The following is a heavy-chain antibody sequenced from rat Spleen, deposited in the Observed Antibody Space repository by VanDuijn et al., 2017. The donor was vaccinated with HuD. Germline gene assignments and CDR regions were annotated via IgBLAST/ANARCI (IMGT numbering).Heavy chain of an antibody. D-gene: IGHD1-12*01. CDR3: ARSHPLLLWPLAY. V-gene: IGHV2-1*01. Sequence: QVQLKESGPGLVQPSQTLSLICTVSGFSLISHSVHWVRQPPGKGLEWMGGIWGDGSTDYNSVLKSRLTINRDTSKSQVFLKMNSLQTEDTAMYFCARSHPLLLWPLAYWGQGTLVTVSS. CDR2: IWGDGST. CDR1: GFSLISHS. J-gene: IGHJ3*01.